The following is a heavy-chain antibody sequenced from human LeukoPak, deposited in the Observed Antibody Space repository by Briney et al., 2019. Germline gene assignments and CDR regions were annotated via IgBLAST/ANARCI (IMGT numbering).Heavy chain of an antibody. CDR2: IIPIFGTA. V-gene: IGHV1-69*05. J-gene: IGHJ4*02. CDR1: GGTFSSYA. CDR3: ARGMSSGYYNDGSFDY. D-gene: IGHD3-22*01. Sequence: SVKVSCKASGGTFSSYAISWVRQAPGQGLEWMGRIIPIFGTANYAQKFQGRVTITTDESTSTAYMELSSLRSEDTAVYYCARGMSSGYYNDGSFDYWGQGTLVTVSS.